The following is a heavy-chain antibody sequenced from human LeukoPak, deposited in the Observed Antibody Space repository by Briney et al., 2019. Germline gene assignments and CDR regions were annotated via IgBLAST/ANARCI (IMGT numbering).Heavy chain of an antibody. D-gene: IGHD3-22*01. J-gene: IGHJ4*02. Sequence: SGGSLRLSCAASGFTFSSYAMSWVRQAPGKGLEWVANIKQDGSEKNYVDSVKGRFTISRDNAKNSLYLQMNSLRAEDTAVYYCARDGCYDSRGYWGQGTLVTVSS. CDR1: GFTFSSYA. CDR3: ARDGCYDSRGY. V-gene: IGHV3-7*01. CDR2: IKQDGSEK.